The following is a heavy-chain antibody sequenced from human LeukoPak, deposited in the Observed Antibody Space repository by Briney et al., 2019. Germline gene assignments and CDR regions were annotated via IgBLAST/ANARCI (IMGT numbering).Heavy chain of an antibody. Sequence: GGSLRLSCAASGFTFDDYAMHWVRQAPGKGLEWVSLISGDGGSTYYADSVKGRFTISRDNSKHALYLQMNSLRTEDTALYYCAKGGHYDSRDAIDYWGQGTLVTVSS. CDR1: GFTFDDYA. V-gene: IGHV3-43*02. CDR3: AKGGHYDSRDAIDY. CDR2: ISGDGGST. D-gene: IGHD3-22*01. J-gene: IGHJ4*02.